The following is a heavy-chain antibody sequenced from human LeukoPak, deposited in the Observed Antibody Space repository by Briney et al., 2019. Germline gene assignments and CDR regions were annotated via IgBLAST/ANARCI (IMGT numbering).Heavy chain of an antibody. Sequence: GGSLRLSCAASGFTFSSYAMHWVRQAPGKGLEWVAVISYDGSNKYYADSVKGRFTISRDNSKNTLYLQMNSLRAEDTAVYYCARTLGYCSSTSCYPYNYGMDVWGKGTTVTVSS. CDR3: ARTLGYCSSTSCYPYNYGMDV. CDR2: ISYDGSNK. V-gene: IGHV3-30*04. D-gene: IGHD2-2*01. J-gene: IGHJ6*04. CDR1: GFTFSSYA.